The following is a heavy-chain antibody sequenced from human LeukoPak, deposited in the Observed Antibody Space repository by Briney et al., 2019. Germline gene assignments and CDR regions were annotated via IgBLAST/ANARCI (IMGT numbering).Heavy chain of an antibody. Sequence: SETLSLTCTVSGVSISSYYWSWIRQPPGKGLEWIGHIYYSGSTNYNPSLKSRVTISVDTSKNQFSLRLSSVTAADTAVYYCARGRYDSSFPFDYWGQGTLVTVSS. D-gene: IGHD3-22*01. CDR3: ARGRYDSSFPFDY. J-gene: IGHJ4*02. CDR2: IYYSGST. CDR1: GVSISSYY. V-gene: IGHV4-59*01.